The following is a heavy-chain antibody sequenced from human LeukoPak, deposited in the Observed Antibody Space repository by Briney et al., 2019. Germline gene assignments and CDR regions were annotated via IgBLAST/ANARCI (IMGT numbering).Heavy chain of an antibody. Sequence: SETLSLTCAVYGGSFSGYYWSWIRQPPGKGLEWIGEINHSGGTNCNPSLKSRVTISVDTSKNQFSLKLSSVTAADTAVYYCARPGGGYSYGFFDYWGQGTLVTVSS. CDR1: GGSFSGYY. CDR3: ARPGGGYSYGFFDY. J-gene: IGHJ4*02. D-gene: IGHD5-18*01. V-gene: IGHV4-34*01. CDR2: INHSGGT.